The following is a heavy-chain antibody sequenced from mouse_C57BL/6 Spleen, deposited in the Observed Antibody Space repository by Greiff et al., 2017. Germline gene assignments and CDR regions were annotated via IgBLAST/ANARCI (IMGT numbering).Heavy chain of an antibody. CDR1: GYTFTSYW. Sequence: VQLQQPGAELVRPGSSVKLSCKASGYTFTSYWMHWVKQRPIQGLEWIGNIDPSDSETHYNQKFKDKATLTVDKSSSTAYMQLSSLTSEDSAVYYCARLGTVYAMDYWGQGTSVPSPQ. J-gene: IGHJ4*01. CDR3: ARLGTVYAMDY. D-gene: IGHD3-3*01. CDR2: IDPSDSET. V-gene: IGHV1-52*01.